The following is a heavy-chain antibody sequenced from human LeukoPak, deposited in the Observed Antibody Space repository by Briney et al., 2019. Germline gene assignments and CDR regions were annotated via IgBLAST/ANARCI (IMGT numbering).Heavy chain of an antibody. CDR3: ERDIVVVPAAFPKYYDGMDV. CDR1: GGTFSSYA. Sequence: GASVKVSCNASGGTFSSYAISWVRQAPGQGLEWMGGIIPIFGITYYAQTFQGRVTITADKSTSTAYMELSSLRSEDTAVYYCERDIVVVPAAFPKYYDGMDVWGQGTTVTVSS. V-gene: IGHV1-69*10. D-gene: IGHD2-2*01. CDR2: IIPIFGIT. J-gene: IGHJ6*02.